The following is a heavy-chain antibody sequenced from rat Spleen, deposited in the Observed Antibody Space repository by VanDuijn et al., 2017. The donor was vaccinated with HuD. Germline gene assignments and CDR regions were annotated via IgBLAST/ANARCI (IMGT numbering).Heavy chain of an antibody. V-gene: IGHV3-3*01. Sequence: EVQLQESGPGLVKPSQSLSLTCSVTGYSITSSYRWNWIRKFPGNKLEWMGYINSAGSTNYNPSLKSRISITRDTSKNQFFLQGNSVTTEDTATYYCARSDGTHYYLPFIYWGQGTQVTVSS. CDR2: INSAGST. CDR1: GYSITSSYR. CDR3: ARSDGTHYYLPFIY. D-gene: IGHD1-12*02. J-gene: IGHJ3*01.